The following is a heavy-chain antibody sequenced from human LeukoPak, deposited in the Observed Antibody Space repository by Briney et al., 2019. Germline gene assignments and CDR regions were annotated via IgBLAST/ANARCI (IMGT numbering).Heavy chain of an antibody. Sequence: PGGSLRLSCAASGFTFSSYAMSWVRQAPGKGLEGVSAISGSGGSTYYADSVKGRFTISRDNAKNSLYLQMNSLRAEDTALYYCARDGDAFDIWGQGTMVTVSS. CDR1: GFTFSSYA. V-gene: IGHV3-23*01. CDR3: ARDGDAFDI. CDR2: ISGSGGST. J-gene: IGHJ3*02.